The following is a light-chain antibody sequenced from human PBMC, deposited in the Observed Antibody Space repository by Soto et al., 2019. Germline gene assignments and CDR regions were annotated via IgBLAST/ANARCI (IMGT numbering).Light chain of an antibody. Sequence: EIVLTQSAGTLSLSPGERATLSCRASQSVTNYLAWYQQKPGQAPRLLIYDASSRASGIPSRFSGSGSGTDFTLTISSLEPEDVAVYYCQQRSDWPRLTFGGGTKVDIK. CDR1: QSVTNY. CDR3: QQRSDWPRLT. CDR2: DAS. J-gene: IGKJ4*01. V-gene: IGKV3-11*01.